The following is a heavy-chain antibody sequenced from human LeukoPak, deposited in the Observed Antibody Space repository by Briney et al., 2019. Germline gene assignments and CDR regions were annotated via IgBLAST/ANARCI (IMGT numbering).Heavy chain of an antibody. V-gene: IGHV3-23*01. J-gene: IGHJ6*03. CDR1: GFTFSNYA. CDR3: AKGGYSNGRYYYYYMDV. Sequence: GGSLRLSCAASGFTFSNYAMRWVRQAPGKGLEWVSGISGSGDSTYYADSVKGRFTISRDNSKNTLYLQMNSLRAEDTAVYYCAKGGYSNGRYYYYYMDVWGEGTTVTVSS. CDR2: ISGSGDST. D-gene: IGHD5-18*01.